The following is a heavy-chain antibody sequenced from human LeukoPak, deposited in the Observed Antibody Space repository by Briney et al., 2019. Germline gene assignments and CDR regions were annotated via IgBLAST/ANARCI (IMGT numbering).Heavy chain of an antibody. D-gene: IGHD3-10*01. CDR1: GFTFSSYE. J-gene: IGHJ5*02. Sequence: PGGSLRLSCAASGFTFSSYEMNWVRQAPGKGLEWVSYISSSGSTYYADSVKGRFTISRDNSKNTLYLQMNSLRAEDTAVYYCAKDRYYYGSGSYPWFDPWGQGTLVTVSS. CDR3: AKDRYYYGSGSYPWFDP. CDR2: ISSSGST. V-gene: IGHV3-23*01.